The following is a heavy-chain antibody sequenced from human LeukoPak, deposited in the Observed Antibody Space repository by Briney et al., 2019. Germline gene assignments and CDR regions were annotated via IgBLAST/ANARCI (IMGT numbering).Heavy chain of an antibody. CDR1: GYMFTSYN. CDR2: FDVEDGEI. D-gene: IGHD3-3*01. J-gene: IGHJ3*02. V-gene: IGHV1-24*01. CDR3: ATNRQIMILGVVIMPAFDI. Sequence: GASLKVSCKASGYMFTSYNMQWVRQAPGKGREWMGGFDVEDGEIIYAQKFQGRVTMTEDTATDTAYMELSSPRSEDTAVYYCATNRQIMILGVVIMPAFDIWGQGTMVTVSS.